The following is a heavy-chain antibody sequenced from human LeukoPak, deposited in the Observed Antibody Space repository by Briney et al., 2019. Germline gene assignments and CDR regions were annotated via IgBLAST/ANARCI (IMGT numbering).Heavy chain of an antibody. Sequence: GGSLRLSCAASGFTFSSYSMNWVRQAPGKGLEWVSSISSSSSYIYYADSVKGRFPISRDNAKNSLYLQMNSLRAEDTAVYYCARDPVGVRYSSGPGAKFDYWGQGTLVTVSS. CDR1: GFTFSSYS. CDR3: ARDPVGVRYSSGPGAKFDY. CDR2: ISSSSSYI. V-gene: IGHV3-21*01. J-gene: IGHJ4*02. D-gene: IGHD6-19*01.